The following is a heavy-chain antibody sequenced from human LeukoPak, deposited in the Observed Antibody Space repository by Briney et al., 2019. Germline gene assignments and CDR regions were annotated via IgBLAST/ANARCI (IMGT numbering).Heavy chain of an antibody. CDR1: GGSISSYY. J-gene: IGHJ6*02. CDR3: ARVVTAGYYYYPGTDV. CDR2: IYYSGST. D-gene: IGHD5-18*01. V-gene: IGHV4-59*01. Sequence: SETLSLTCTVSGGSISSYYWSWIRQPPGKGLEWIGYIYYSGSTNYNPSLKSRVTISVDTSKNQFSLKLSSVTAADTAVYYCARVVTAGYYYYPGTDVRGQGTTVTVSS.